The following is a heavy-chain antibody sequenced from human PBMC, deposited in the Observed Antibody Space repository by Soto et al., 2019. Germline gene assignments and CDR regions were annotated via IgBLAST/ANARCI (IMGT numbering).Heavy chain of an antibody. V-gene: IGHV3-23*01. D-gene: IGHD2-2*01. Sequence: EVQLLESGGGLVQPGGSLRLSCAASGFTFSSYAMSWVRQAPGKGLEWVSAISGSGGSTYYADSVKGRFTISRDNSKNTLYLQMNSLRAEDTAVYYCAKVRGRCSCTSCYRFDYWGQGTLVTVSS. CDR3: AKVRGRCSCTSCYRFDY. CDR2: ISGSGGST. CDR1: GFTFSSYA. J-gene: IGHJ4*02.